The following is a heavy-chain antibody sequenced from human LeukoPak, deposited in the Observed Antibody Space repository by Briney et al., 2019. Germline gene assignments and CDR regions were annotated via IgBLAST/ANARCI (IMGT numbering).Heavy chain of an antibody. CDR3: ARQAVAGTWDY. CDR1: GYSISSGYY. Sequence: SETLSLTCTVSGYSISSGYYWGWIRQPPGKGLEWIGSIYHSGSTYYNPSLKSRVTISVDTSKNQFSLKLSSVTAADTAVYYCARQAVAGTWDYWGQGTLSPSPQ. V-gene: IGHV4-38-2*02. D-gene: IGHD6-19*01. J-gene: IGHJ4*02. CDR2: IYHSGST.